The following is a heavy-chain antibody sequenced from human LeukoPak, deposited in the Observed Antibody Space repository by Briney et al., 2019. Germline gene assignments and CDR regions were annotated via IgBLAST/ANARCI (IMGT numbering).Heavy chain of an antibody. J-gene: IGHJ4*02. CDR3: AKDYCSSTSCYTFDY. Sequence: GGSLRLSCAASGFTFSSYGMHWVRRAPGKGLEWVAFIRYDGSDKYYADSVKGRFTISRDNSKNTLYLQMNSLRAEDTAVYYCAKDYCSSTSCYTFDYWGQGTLVTVSS. CDR2: IRYDGSDK. V-gene: IGHV3-30*02. D-gene: IGHD2-2*01. CDR1: GFTFSSYG.